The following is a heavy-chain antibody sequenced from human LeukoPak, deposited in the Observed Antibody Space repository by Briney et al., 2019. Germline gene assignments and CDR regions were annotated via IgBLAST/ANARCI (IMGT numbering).Heavy chain of an antibody. J-gene: IGHJ6*02. V-gene: IGHV3-30*03. CDR1: GFTFSDYY. CDR2: IPYDGSNK. CDR3: ARDPQYSYGMDV. Sequence: GGSLRLSCAASGFTFSDYYMSWIRQAPGKGLEWVAVIPYDGSNKYYADSVKGRFTISRDNSKNTLYLQMNSLRAEDTAVYYCARDPQYSYGMDVWGQGTTVTVSS. D-gene: IGHD2-21*01.